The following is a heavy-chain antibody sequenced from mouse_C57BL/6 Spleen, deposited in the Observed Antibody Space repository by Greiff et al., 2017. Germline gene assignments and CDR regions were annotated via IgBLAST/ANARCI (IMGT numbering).Heavy chain of an antibody. CDR1: GFTFSSYA. J-gene: IGHJ1*03. D-gene: IGHD2-5*01. V-gene: IGHV5-9-1*02. CDR3: TRAYYSNYWYFDV. Sequence: EVMLVESGEGLVKPGGSLKLSCAASGFTFSSYAMSWVRQTPEKRLEWVAYISSGGDYIYYADTVKGRFTISRDNARNTLYLQMSSLKSEDTAMYYCTRAYYSNYWYFDVWGTGTTVTVSS. CDR2: ISSGGDYI.